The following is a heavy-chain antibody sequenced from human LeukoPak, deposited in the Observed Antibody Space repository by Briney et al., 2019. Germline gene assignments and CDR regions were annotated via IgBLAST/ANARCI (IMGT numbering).Heavy chain of an antibody. Sequence: SETLSLTCTVSGGSISSSSYYWGWIRQPPGKGLEWIGSIYYSGSTYYNPSLKSRVTISVDTSKNQFSLKLSSVTAADTAVYYCARAGFGDPDYWGRGTLVTVSS. V-gene: IGHV4-39*07. CDR2: IYYSGST. CDR1: GGSISSSSYY. D-gene: IGHD3-10*01. J-gene: IGHJ4*02. CDR3: ARAGFGDPDY.